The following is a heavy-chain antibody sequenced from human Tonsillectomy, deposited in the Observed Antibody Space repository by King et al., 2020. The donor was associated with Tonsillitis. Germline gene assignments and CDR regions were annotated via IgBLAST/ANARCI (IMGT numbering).Heavy chain of an antibody. V-gene: IGHV3-49*04. D-gene: IGHD3-22*01. CDR2: IRGKAYGGTT. J-gene: IGHJ4*02. Sequence: QLVQSGGGLVQPGQSLRLSCTASGFTFGDYAMSWVRQAPGKGLEWVGFIRGKAYGGTTEYAASVKGRFTISRDDSKSIAYLQMNSLKTEDTAVYYCTRDRTHYYDSSGYNYWGQGTLVTVSS. CDR3: TRDRTHYYDSSGYNY. CDR1: GFTFGDYA.